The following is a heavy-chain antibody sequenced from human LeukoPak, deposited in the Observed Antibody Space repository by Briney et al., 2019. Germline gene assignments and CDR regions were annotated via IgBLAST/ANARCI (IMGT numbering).Heavy chain of an antibody. CDR2: ISYDGSNK. CDR1: GFTFSSYA. CDR3: ARDFYDFWSGYMY. J-gene: IGHJ4*02. D-gene: IGHD3-3*01. Sequence: GGSLRLSCAASGFTFSSYAMHWVRQAPGKGLEWVAVISYDGSNKYYADSVKGRFTISRDNSKNTLYLQMNSLRAEDTAVYYCARDFYDFWSGYMYWGQGTLVTVSS. V-gene: IGHV3-30-3*01.